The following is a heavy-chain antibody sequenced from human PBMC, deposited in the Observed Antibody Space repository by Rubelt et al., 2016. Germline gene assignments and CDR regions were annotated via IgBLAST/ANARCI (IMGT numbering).Heavy chain of an antibody. CDR3: AREITMVRIFDY. CDR2: IWYDGSNK. V-gene: IGHV3-33*01. J-gene: IGHJ4*02. Sequence: GKGLEWVAVIWYDGSNKYYADSVKGRFTISRDNSKNTLYLQMNSLRDEDTAVYYCAREITMVRIFDYWGQGTLVTVSS. D-gene: IGHD3-10*01.